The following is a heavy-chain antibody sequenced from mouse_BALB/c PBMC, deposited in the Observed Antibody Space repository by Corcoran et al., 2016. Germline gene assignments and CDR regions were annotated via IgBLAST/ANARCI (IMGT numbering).Heavy chain of an antibody. CDR1: GYTFTNYG. D-gene: IGHD2-3*01. Sequence: QIQLVQSGPELKKPGETVKISCKASGYTFTNYGMNWVKQAPGKGLKWMGWINTYTGEPTYADDFKGRFAFSLETSASTAYLQINNLKNEDMATYFCASRDDGYYLDYWCQGTTLTVSS. V-gene: IGHV9-1*02. CDR2: INTYTGEP. J-gene: IGHJ2*01. CDR3: ASRDDGYYLDY.